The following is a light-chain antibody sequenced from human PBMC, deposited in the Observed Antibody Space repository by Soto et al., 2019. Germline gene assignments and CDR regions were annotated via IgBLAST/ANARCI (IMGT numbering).Light chain of an antibody. J-gene: IGKJ1*01. Sequence: ELVLPQSPGTLSLSPGERATLSCRASQSVSSSYLAWYQQKPGQAPRLLIYGTSSRATAIPDRFSGSGSGTDFTLTISRLEPEDFAVYYCQQYGSSSWTFGQGTKVEIK. CDR2: GTS. CDR1: QSVSSSY. V-gene: IGKV3-20*01. CDR3: QQYGSSSWT.